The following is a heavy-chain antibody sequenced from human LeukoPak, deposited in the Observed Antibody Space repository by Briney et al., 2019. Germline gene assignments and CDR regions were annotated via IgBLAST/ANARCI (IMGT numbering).Heavy chain of an antibody. D-gene: IGHD6-13*01. Sequence: GGSLRLSCAAAGFTFSSYWMTWVRQAPGKGLEWVANIKQDGSDKYYMDSVRGRFTISRDNAKNSLYLQMNSLRVEDTAVYYCARDVEMYSSTWSDALDIWGQGTMVTVSS. CDR2: IKQDGSDK. CDR1: GFTFSSYW. CDR3: ARDVEMYSSTWSDALDI. J-gene: IGHJ3*02. V-gene: IGHV3-7*01.